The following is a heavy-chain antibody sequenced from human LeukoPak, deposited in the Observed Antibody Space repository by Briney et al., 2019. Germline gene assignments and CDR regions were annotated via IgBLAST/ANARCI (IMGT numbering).Heavy chain of an antibody. CDR3: ATAPPLYYYGSGSYRGFDI. J-gene: IGHJ3*02. Sequence: GASAKVSCKVSGYTLTELSMHWVRQAPGKGLEWMGGFDPEDGETIYAQKFQGRVTMTEDTSTDTAYMELSSLRSEDTAVYYCATAPPLYYYGSGSYRGFDIWGQGTMVTVSS. CDR2: FDPEDGET. CDR1: GYTLTELS. D-gene: IGHD3-10*01. V-gene: IGHV1-24*01.